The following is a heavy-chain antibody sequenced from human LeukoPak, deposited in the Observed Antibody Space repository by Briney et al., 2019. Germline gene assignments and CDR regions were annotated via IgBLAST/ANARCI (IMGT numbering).Heavy chain of an antibody. CDR2: IIPIFGTA. V-gene: IGHV1-69*05. J-gene: IGHJ3*02. CDR1: VGTFSSYV. Sequence: SVKVSCKASVGTFSSYVISWVRQAPGQGLEWMGVIIPIFGTANYAQNFQGRVTTTTDESTSTAYMELSSLRSEDTAVYYCADQDRSHAFDIWGQGTMVTVSS. D-gene: IGHD2-15*01. CDR3: ADQDRSHAFDI.